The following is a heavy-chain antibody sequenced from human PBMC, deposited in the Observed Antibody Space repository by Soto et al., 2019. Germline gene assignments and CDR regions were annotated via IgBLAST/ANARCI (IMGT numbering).Heavy chain of an antibody. CDR1: GFTFDDYA. J-gene: IGHJ4*02. V-gene: IGHV3-9*01. Sequence: EVQLVESGGGLVQPGRSLRLSCAASGFTFDDYAMHWVRQAPGKGLEWVSGISWNSGSLVYADSVKGRLTISRDNAKNSLYLQMNSLRAEDTALYYCAKALSAPWGIDYWGQGTLVTVSS. D-gene: IGHD7-27*01. CDR3: AKALSAPWGIDY. CDR2: ISWNSGSL.